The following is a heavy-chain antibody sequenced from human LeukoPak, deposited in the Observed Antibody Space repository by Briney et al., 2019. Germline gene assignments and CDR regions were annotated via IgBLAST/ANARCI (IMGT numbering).Heavy chain of an antibody. CDR1: VGTFSSYA. Sequence: AAVKVYCKASVGTFSSYAISWVGQAPGQGREWMGGIIPICGTANYAQKFQRRVTITTDEATSTAYMELSSLRSEDTAAYYCARGLLWFGERTRGFDYWGQGTLVTVSS. D-gene: IGHD3-10*01. CDR3: ARGLLWFGERTRGFDY. J-gene: IGHJ4*02. CDR2: IIPICGTA. V-gene: IGHV1-69*05.